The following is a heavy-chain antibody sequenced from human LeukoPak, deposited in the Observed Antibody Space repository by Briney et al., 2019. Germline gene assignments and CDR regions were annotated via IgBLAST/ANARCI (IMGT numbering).Heavy chain of an antibody. CDR3: ASGIRERGFDS. D-gene: IGHD1-1*01. V-gene: IGHV3-21*01. J-gene: IGHJ4*02. Sequence: GGSLRLSCAASGFTFSSYSMNWVRQAPGKGLEWVSSISPSGSAIFYAHSVKGRFTISRDNAKNSLYLQMNSLRAEDTALYFCASGIRERGFDSWGQGTLVTVSS. CDR2: ISPSGSAI. CDR1: GFTFSSYS.